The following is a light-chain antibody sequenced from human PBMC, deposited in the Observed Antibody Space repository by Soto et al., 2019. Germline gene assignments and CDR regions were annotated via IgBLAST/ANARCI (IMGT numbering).Light chain of an antibody. CDR1: QSINSY. CDR3: QQSYSTPRT. V-gene: IGKV1-39*01. J-gene: IGKJ1*01. Sequence: DIQMTQSPSSLSASVGDRATITCRASQSINSYLNWYQQKPGKAPKLLIYAASSLQSGVPSRFSGSGSGTDFTLTISSLQPEDVATYYCQQSYSTPRTFGQGTKVDIK. CDR2: AAS.